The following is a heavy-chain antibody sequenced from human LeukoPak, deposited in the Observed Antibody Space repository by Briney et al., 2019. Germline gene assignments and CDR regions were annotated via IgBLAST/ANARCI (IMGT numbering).Heavy chain of an antibody. CDR1: GFTFDDYG. CDR2: INWNGGST. V-gene: IGHV3-20*04. Sequence: PGGSLRLSCVASGFTFDDYGMIWVRQAPGKGLKWVSGINWNGGSTDYADSVKGRFTISRDNAKNSLYLQMNSLRAEDMALYYCAKGGKFSPMILYDAFDIWGQGTMVTVSS. D-gene: IGHD3-22*01. CDR3: AKGGKFSPMILYDAFDI. J-gene: IGHJ3*02.